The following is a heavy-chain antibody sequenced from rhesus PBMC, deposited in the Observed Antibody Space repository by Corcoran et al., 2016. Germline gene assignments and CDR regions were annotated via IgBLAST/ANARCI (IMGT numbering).Heavy chain of an antibody. CDR3: ARDLGGNHDY. D-gene: IGHD4-17*01. Sequence: QVQLQESGPGLVKPSETLSLTCAVSGGSFSGYYWGWIRQLPGKGLEWMGYISGSSGCTYYHPSLKSRVTISTDTSKNQFSLKLSSVTAAYTAVYYCARDLGGNHDYWGQGVLVTVSS. CDR1: GGSFSGYY. J-gene: IGHJ4*01. CDR2: ISGSSGCT. V-gene: IGHV4-165*01.